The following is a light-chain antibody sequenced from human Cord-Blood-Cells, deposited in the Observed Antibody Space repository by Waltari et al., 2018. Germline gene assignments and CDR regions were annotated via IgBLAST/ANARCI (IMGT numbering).Light chain of an antibody. Sequence: AIQLTQSPSSLSASVGDSVTITCRASQGISSALAWYQQKPGQAPKLLIYDASSLESGVPSRFSGSGSGTDVSLTISSLQPEDFATYYCQQFNSYPQTFGQGTKVEIK. J-gene: IGKJ1*01. V-gene: IGKV1-13*02. CDR2: DAS. CDR3: QQFNSYPQT. CDR1: QGISSA.